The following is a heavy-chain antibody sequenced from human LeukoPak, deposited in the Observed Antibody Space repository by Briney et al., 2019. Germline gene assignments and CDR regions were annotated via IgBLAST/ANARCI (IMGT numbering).Heavy chain of an antibody. CDR3: ARDRFTMIADDSYYYYGMDV. D-gene: IGHD3-22*01. CDR1: GGSISSYY. V-gene: IGHV4-59*01. J-gene: IGHJ6*02. Sequence: LETLSLTCTVSGGSISSYYWSWIRQPPGKGLEWIGYIYYSGSTNYNPSLKSRVTISVDTSKNQFSLKLSSVTAADTAVYYFARDRFTMIADDSYYYYGMDVWGQGTTVTVSS. CDR2: IYYSGST.